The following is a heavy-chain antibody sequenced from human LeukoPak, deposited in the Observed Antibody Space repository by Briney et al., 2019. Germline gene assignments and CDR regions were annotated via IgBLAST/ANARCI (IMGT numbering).Heavy chain of an antibody. Sequence: PAGSLRLSCAASGITFGTYSLTWVRQAPGKGLEWVGTISGSGGATYHTDSVQGRLSISRDTSKKTLYLQRNGLRAEDTAIYYCAKGAGSYRKDAFDIWGQGTMITVS. V-gene: IGHV3-23*01. J-gene: IGHJ3*02. CDR3: AKGAGSYRKDAFDI. CDR1: GITFGTYS. CDR2: ISGSGGAT. D-gene: IGHD1-26*01.